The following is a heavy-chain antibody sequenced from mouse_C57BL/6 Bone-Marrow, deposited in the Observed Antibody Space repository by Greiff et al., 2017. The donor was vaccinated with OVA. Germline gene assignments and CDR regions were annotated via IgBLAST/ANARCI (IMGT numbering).Heavy chain of an antibody. CDR1: GFTFSSYG. D-gene: IGHD2-4*01. J-gene: IGHJ4*01. Sequence: EVQGEESGGDLVKPGGSLKLSCAASGFTFSSYGMSWVRQTPDKRLEWVATISSGGSYTYYPDSVKGRFTISRDNAKNTLYLQMSSLKSEDTAMDYCARPIYYDLDYAMDYWGQGTSVTVSS. V-gene: IGHV5-6*01. CDR2: ISSGGSYT. CDR3: ARPIYYDLDYAMDY.